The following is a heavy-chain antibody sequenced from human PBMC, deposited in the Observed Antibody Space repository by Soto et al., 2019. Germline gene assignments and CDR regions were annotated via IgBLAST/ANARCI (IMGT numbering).Heavy chain of an antibody. Sequence: GGSLRLSCAASGFTFSNYAMSWVRQAPGKGLEWVSAISGSAGNTYYADSVKGRFTISRDNSKNTLYLQMNSLRAEDTAVYYCAKRAYDNSNLPGGRQKYYYYYYMDVWGKGTTVTVSS. D-gene: IGHD4-4*01. CDR1: GFTFSNYA. J-gene: IGHJ6*03. V-gene: IGHV3-23*01. CDR3: AKRAYDNSNLPGGRQKYYYYYYMDV. CDR2: ISGSAGNT.